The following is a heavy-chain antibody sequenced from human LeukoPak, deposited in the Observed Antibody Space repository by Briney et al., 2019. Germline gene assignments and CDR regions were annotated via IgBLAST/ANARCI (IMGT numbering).Heavy chain of an antibody. V-gene: IGHV3-15*01. D-gene: IGHD2-2*01. CDR1: GFTFSNYW. CDR2: IKSKTDVGTI. CDR3: TTSHKGDPPRYCSSTYCQFPGLTD. Sequence: KPGGSLRLSCAASGFTFSNYWVHWVGQAPGKGLEWVGRIKSKTDVGTIDYAAPVSGRFTISRDHSKNTLYLLMNSLKIEDTAVYYCTTSHKGDPPRYCSSTYCQFPGLTDWGQGTLVTVSS. J-gene: IGHJ4*02.